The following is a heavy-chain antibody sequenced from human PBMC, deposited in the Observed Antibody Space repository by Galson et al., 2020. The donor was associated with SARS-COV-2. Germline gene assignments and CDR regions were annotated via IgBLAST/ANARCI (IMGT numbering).Heavy chain of an antibody. V-gene: IGHV4-4*02. Sequence: ASETLSLTCAVSGGSISSSNWWSWVRQPPGKGLEWIGDIHHSGSTNYNPSLTSRVTISVDKSKNQFSLKLSSVTAADTAVYYCARVVHDYVWGSYRYFDYWGQGTLVTVSS. CDR2: IHHSGST. CDR3: ARVVHDYVWGSYRYFDY. J-gene: IGHJ4*02. D-gene: IGHD3-16*02. CDR1: GGSISSSNW.